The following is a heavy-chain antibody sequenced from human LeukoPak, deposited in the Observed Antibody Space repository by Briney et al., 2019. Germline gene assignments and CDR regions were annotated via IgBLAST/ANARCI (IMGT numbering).Heavy chain of an antibody. CDR1: GGSLSGYY. CDR3: ARVRGLYYGSGSYGLYDY. CDR2: INHSGST. Sequence: KPSETLSLTCAVYGGSLSGYYWSWIRQPPGKGLEWIGEINHSGSTNYNPSLKSRVTISVDTSKNQFSLKLSSVTAADTAVYYCARVRGLYYGSGSYGLYDYWGQGTLVTVSS. D-gene: IGHD3-10*01. J-gene: IGHJ4*02. V-gene: IGHV4-34*01.